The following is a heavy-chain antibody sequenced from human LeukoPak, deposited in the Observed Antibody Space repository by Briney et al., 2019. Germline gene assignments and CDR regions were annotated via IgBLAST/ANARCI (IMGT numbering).Heavy chain of an antibody. D-gene: IGHD3-16*02. J-gene: IGHJ6*02. Sequence: GGSLRLSCAASGFTFSSYTMHWVRQAPGKGLEWVAVISSDGRTAYYADSVKGRFTMSRDNSKNTLYLEMNSLRAEDTAVYYCSKVGYDYLWGSYRGYSYYGMDVWGQGTTLTVSS. CDR3: SKVGYDYLWGSYRGYSYYGMDV. CDR2: ISSDGRTA. V-gene: IGHV3-30*18. CDR1: GFTFSSYT.